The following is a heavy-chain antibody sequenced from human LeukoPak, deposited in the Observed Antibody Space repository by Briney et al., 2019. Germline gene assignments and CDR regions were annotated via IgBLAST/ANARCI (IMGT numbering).Heavy chain of an antibody. CDR1: GGSLTNYY. V-gene: IGHV4-59*12. Sequence: PSETLSLTCTVSGGSLTNYYWIWIRQPPGKGLEWIGYIYYNGSSNSNPSLKSRVGLSIDTSKNQFSLKLSSVTAADTAVYYCARVASHPDYWGQGTLVTVSS. J-gene: IGHJ4*02. CDR3: ARVASHPDY. CDR2: IYYNGSS.